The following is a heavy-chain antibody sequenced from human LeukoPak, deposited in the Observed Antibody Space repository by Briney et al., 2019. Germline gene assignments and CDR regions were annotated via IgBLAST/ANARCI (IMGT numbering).Heavy chain of an antibody. D-gene: IGHD1-26*01. V-gene: IGHV4-31*03. J-gene: IGHJ3*02. CDR1: GGSISSGGYY. CDR3: ARMVGALDAFDI. CDR2: IYYSGST. Sequence: SETLSLTCTVSGGSISSGGYYWSWIRQHPGKGLEWIGYIYYSGSTYYNPSLKSRVTIAVDTSKNQFSLKLSSVTAADTAVYYCARMVGALDAFDIWGQGTMVTVSS.